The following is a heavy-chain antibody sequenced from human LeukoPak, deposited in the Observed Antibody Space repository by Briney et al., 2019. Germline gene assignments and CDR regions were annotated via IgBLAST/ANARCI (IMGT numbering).Heavy chain of an antibody. CDR3: ARQLYSSGSYYAPMDV. V-gene: IGHV4-39*01. D-gene: IGHD3-10*01. CDR2: IYYSGST. CDR1: GGSISSSSYY. J-gene: IGHJ6*03. Sequence: PSETLSLTCTVSGGSISSSSYYWGWIRQPPGKGLEGIGSIYYSGSTYHDPALKSRVPVYLETSKNQFSLKLSSVTATDTAVYYCARQLYSSGSYYAPMDVWGKGTTVTISS.